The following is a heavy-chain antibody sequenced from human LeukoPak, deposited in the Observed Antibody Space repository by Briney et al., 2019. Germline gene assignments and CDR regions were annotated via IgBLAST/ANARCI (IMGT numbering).Heavy chain of an antibody. CDR1: GFTFSSYW. J-gene: IGHJ5*02. Sequence: TGGSLRLSCAASGFTFSSYWMHWVRQAPGKGLEWVAVISYDGSNKYYADSVKGRFTISRDNSKNTLYLQMNSLRAEDTAVYYCAKNLRSGGSSNWFDPWGQGTLVTVSS. CDR2: ISYDGSNK. CDR3: AKNLRSGGSSNWFDP. V-gene: IGHV3-30*18. D-gene: IGHD2-15*01.